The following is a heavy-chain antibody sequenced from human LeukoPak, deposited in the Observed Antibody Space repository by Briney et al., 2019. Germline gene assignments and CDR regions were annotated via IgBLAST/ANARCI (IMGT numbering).Heavy chain of an antibody. CDR3: ASKIWSGYLRGP. J-gene: IGHJ5*02. CDR1: GGSMSPYH. V-gene: IGHV4-59*12. CDR2: IYYSGST. D-gene: IGHD3-3*01. Sequence: SETLSLTCTVSGGSMSPYHWGWIRQPPGKGLEWTGYIYYSGSTNYNPSLKSRVTISVDTSKNQFSLKLSSVTAADTAVYYCASKIWSGYLRGPWGQGTLVTVSS.